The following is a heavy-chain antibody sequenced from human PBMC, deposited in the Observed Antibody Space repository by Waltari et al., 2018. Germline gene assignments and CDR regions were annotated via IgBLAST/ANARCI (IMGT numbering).Heavy chain of an antibody. V-gene: IGHV1-2*02. CDR1: GYMFTNYY. Sequence: QVQLVQSGAEVKKPGASVKIACKASGYMFTNYYMYWVRQAPGQGLEWMGWLNPNSGGTNHAQKCQGRVTMTRDTSISTACMELTRLRSDDTAVYFCARRKGYCTSSTCPPVQGYFGYWGQGTLVTVSS. CDR3: ARRKGYCTSSTCPPVQGYFGY. J-gene: IGHJ4*02. D-gene: IGHD2-2*01. CDR2: LNPNSGGT.